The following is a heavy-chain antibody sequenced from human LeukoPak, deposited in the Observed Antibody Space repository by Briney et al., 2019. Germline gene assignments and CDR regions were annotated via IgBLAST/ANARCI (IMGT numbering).Heavy chain of an antibody. CDR2: INPNSVGT. J-gene: IGHJ4*02. D-gene: IGHD4-17*01. CDR1: GYTFTEYY. Sequence: EASVTVSFKASGYTFTEYYMHWVRQARGQGLEWMGWINPNSVGTNYAQKFQGRVTLTRDTSISTAYMELSRLRSDDTAVYYCAISMKPYGDSRDYWGQGTLVTVSS. V-gene: IGHV1-2*02. CDR3: AISMKPYGDSRDY.